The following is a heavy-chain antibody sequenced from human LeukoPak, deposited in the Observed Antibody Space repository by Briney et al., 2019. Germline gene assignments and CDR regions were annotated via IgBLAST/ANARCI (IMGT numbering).Heavy chain of an antibody. CDR1: GYTFISCG. CDR2: ISAYTNNT. CDR3: TRDQSSSWPGDWFDP. D-gene: IGHD6-13*01. J-gene: IGHJ5*02. Sequence: ASVKVSCKASGYTFISCGISWVRQAPGQGLEWMGWISAYTNNTNYAPKLQGRVTMTIDTSTSTAYMELRSLRSDDTAVYYCTRDQSSSWPGDWFDPWGQGTLVTVSS. V-gene: IGHV1-18*04.